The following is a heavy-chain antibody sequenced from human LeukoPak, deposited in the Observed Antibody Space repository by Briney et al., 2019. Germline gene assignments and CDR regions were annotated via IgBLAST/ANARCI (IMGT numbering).Heavy chain of an antibody. CDR3: ARALSAGITGTNYNWFDP. Sequence: SETLSLTCTVSGGSISSYYWSWIRQPAGKGLEWIGRIYTSGSTNYNPSLKSRVTMSVDTSKNQFSLKLSFVTAADTAVYYCARALSAGITGTNYNWFDPWGQGTLVTVSS. D-gene: IGHD1-7*01. V-gene: IGHV4-4*07. CDR2: IYTSGST. CDR1: GGSISSYY. J-gene: IGHJ5*02.